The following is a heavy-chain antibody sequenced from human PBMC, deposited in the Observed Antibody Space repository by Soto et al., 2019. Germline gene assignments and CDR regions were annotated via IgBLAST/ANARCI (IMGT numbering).Heavy chain of an antibody. Sequence: GESLKISCQGSGYSFTSYWIGWVRQMPGKGLEWMGIIYPGDSDTRYSPSFQGQVTISADKSISTAYLQWSSLKASDTAMYYRARHAGGDYYYYGMDVWGQGTTVTVS. CDR1: GYSFTSYW. V-gene: IGHV5-51*01. CDR3: ARHAGGDYYYYGMDV. J-gene: IGHJ6*02. CDR2: IYPGDSDT.